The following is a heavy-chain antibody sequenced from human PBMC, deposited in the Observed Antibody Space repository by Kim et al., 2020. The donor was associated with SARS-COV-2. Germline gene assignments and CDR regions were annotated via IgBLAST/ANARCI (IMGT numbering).Heavy chain of an antibody. V-gene: IGHV4-59*13. CDR2: IYYSGST. CDR1: GGSISSYY. Sequence: SETLSLTCTVSGGSISSYYWSWIRQPPGKGLEWIGYIYYSGSTNYNPSLKSRVTISVDTSKNQFSLKLSSVTAADTAVYYCAREYSGYDLVWFDPWGQGTLVTVSS. J-gene: IGHJ5*02. D-gene: IGHD5-12*01. CDR3: AREYSGYDLVWFDP.